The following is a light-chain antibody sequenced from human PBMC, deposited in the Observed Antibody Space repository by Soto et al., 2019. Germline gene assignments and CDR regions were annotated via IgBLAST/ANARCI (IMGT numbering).Light chain of an antibody. Sequence: QSVLTQPPSASATPGQRVTISCSGSSSNIGSNTVNWYQQLPGTAPKLLIYKSNQRPSGFPDRYSGSKSGTSASLAISGLQSEDEADYYCAAWDDRLNGRVFGGGTKLTVL. CDR1: SSNIGSNT. CDR2: KSN. V-gene: IGLV1-44*01. J-gene: IGLJ3*02. CDR3: AAWDDRLNGRV.